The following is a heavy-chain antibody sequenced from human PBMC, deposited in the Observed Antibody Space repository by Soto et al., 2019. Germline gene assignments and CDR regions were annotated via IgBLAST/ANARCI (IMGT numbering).Heavy chain of an antibody. J-gene: IGHJ3*02. CDR2: IWFDGSDK. CDR3: ARLYCSSSSCYSVGAFDI. V-gene: IGHV3-33*01. Sequence: GSLRLSCAASGFTFSSYGMHWVRQAPGKGLEWVALIWFDGSDKYYVDSVKGRFTISRDNSKNTVHLQMNSLRVEDTAVYYCARLYCSSSSCYSVGAFDIRGQGTVVTVSS. CDR1: GFTFSSYG. D-gene: IGHD2-2*01.